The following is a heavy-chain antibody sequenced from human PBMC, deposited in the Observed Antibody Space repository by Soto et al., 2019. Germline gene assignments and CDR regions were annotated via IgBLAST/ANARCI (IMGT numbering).Heavy chain of an antibody. CDR3: ARGGLQLWFANWFDP. Sequence: SVKVSCKASGGTFSSHAISWVRQAPGQGLEWMGGIIPIFGTANYAQKCQGRVTITADESTSTAYMELSSLRSEDTAVYYCARGGLQLWFANWFDPWGQGTLVTVSS. J-gene: IGHJ5*02. D-gene: IGHD5-18*01. CDR2: IIPIFGTA. V-gene: IGHV1-69*13. CDR1: GGTFSSHA.